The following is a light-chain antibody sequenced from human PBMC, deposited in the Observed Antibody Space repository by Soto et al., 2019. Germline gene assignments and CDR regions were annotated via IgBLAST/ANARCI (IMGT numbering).Light chain of an antibody. CDR2: AAS. J-gene: IGKJ5*01. CDR1: QSVSSSY. V-gene: IGKV3D-20*02. CDR3: QQRSNWPHIP. Sequence: EIGLKQSPGALSLSPGERATLSCRASQSVSSSYLAWYQQKPGQSPRLLIYAASSRATGIPDRFSGSGSGTDFTLTISRLEPEDFAVYYCQQRSNWPHIPFCQGRRLAIK.